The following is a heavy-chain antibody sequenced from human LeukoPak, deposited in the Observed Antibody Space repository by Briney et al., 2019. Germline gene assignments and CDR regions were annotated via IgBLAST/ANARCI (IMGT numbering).Heavy chain of an antibody. D-gene: IGHD2-2*01. J-gene: IGHJ5*02. CDR3: AKGPTSYAPPLS. Sequence: QPAGSLRLSCAASGFTFDDYVMHWFRQDPREDGQGVSLISCDADRTYYADSVKGRFTISRDNSKNSLSLQLNSLTAADTALYYCAKGPTSYAPPLSWGQGTLVTVSS. CDR2: ISCDADRT. V-gene: IGHV3-43D*03. CDR1: GFTFDDYV.